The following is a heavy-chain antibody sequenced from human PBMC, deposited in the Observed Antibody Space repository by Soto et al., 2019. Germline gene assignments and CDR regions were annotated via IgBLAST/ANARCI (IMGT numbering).Heavy chain of an antibody. J-gene: IGHJ4*02. CDR1: GGSISSGDYY. Sequence: KPSETLSLTCTVSGGSISSGDYYWSWIRQPPGKGLEWIGYIYYSGSTYYNPSLKSRVTISVDTSKNQFSLKLSSVTAADTAVYYCAALLHGSIVVVPAATNDYWGQGTLVTVSS. D-gene: IGHD2-2*01. V-gene: IGHV4-30-4*01. CDR3: AALLHGSIVVVPAATNDY. CDR2: IYYSGST.